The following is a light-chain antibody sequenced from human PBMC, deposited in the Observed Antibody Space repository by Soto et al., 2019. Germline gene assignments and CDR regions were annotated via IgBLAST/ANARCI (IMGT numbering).Light chain of an antibody. J-gene: IGKJ1*01. CDR1: QSVNKW. CDR3: QQYNNDYNNYSRT. V-gene: IGKV1-5*03. CDR2: TAS. Sequence: DIQMTQSPSTLYASVGDRVTITCRACQSVNKWLAWYQQRPGKAPRLLIYTASTLETGVPSRFSGSGSGTEFTLTITSLQPDDFATYYCQQYNNDYNNYSRTFGQGTRWISN.